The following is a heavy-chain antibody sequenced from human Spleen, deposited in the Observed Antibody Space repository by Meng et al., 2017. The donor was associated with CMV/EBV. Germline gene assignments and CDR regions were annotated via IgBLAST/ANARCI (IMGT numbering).Heavy chain of an antibody. V-gene: IGHV3-7*01. J-gene: IGHJ1*01. CDR2: INHDGSER. D-gene: IGHD2-21*01. Sequence: GESLKISCAASGFTFSRYWMSWVRQAPGKGLEWVTHINHDGSERHYVASVKGRFTVSRDNAANSLYLQMNSLRDEDTAVYYCARAIPLQHWGQGALVTVPQ. CDR3: ARAIPLQH. CDR1: GFTFSRYW.